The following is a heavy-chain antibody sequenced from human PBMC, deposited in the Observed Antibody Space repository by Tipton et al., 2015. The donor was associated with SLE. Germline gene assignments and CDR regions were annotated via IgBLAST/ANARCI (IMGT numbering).Heavy chain of an antibody. CDR1: GGSISSGSYY. J-gene: IGHJ4*02. D-gene: IGHD3-16*02. CDR3: ARDGESVGGVIPYY. V-gene: IGHV4-61*10. CDR2: IYYSGST. Sequence: TLSLTCTVSGGSISSGSYYWSWIRQPAGKGLEWIGYIYYSGSTNYNPSLKSRVTISVDTSKNQFSLKLSSVTAADTAVYYCARDGESVGGVIPYYWGQGTLVTVSS.